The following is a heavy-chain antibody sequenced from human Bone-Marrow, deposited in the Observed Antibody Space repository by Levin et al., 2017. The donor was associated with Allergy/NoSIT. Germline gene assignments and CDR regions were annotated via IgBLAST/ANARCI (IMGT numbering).Heavy chain of an antibody. CDR3: AEHEDYDGNGYYYYGMDV. CDR2: VSWNSGTI. V-gene: IGHV3-9*01. Sequence: PGGSLRLSCAASGFTFTDYAIHWIRQAPGRGLEWVSGVSWNSGTIGYADSVKGRFTISRDNAKNSLYLQMNSLRTEDAALLFCAEHEDYDGNGYYYYGMDVWGQGTTVTVSS. J-gene: IGHJ6*02. CDR1: GFTFTDYA. D-gene: IGHD4-23*01.